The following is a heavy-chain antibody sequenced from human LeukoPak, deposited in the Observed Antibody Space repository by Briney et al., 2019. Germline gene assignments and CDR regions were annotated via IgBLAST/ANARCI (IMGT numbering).Heavy chain of an antibody. D-gene: IGHD4-17*01. CDR1: GFTFSSYS. V-gene: IGHV3-21*01. CDR2: ISSSSSYI. J-gene: IGHJ4*02. CDR3: ARPKFRDYGGGFDR. Sequence: GGSLRLSCAASGFTFSSYSMNWVRQAPGKGLEWVSSISSSSSYIYYADSVKGRFTISRDNAKNSLYLQMNSLRAEDTAVYYCARPKFRDYGGGFDRWGQGTLVTGSS.